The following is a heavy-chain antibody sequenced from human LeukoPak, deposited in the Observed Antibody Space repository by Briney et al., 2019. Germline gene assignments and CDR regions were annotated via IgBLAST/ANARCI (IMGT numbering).Heavy chain of an antibody. J-gene: IGHJ5*02. CDR2: IYYSGST. CDR3: ARRITMVRGVPRFDP. V-gene: IGHV4-59*12. D-gene: IGHD3-10*01. CDR1: GGSISSYY. Sequence: SETLSLTCTVSGGSISSYYWSWIRQPPGKGLEWIGYIYYSGSTNYNPSLKSRVTISVDTSKNQFSLKLSSVTAADTAVYYCARRITMVRGVPRFDPWGQGTLVTVSS.